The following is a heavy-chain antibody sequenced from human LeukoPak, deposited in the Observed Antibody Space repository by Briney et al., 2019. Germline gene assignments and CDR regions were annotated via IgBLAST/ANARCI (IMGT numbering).Heavy chain of an antibody. Sequence: ASVKVSCKASGYTFTGYYMHWVRQAPGQGLEWMGWINPNSGGTNYAQKFQGRVTMTRDTSISTAYMELSRLRSDDTAVYYCANVLAAADNYYYGMDVWGQGTTVTVSS. CDR1: GYTFTGYY. D-gene: IGHD6-13*01. CDR3: ANVLAAADNYYYGMDV. CDR2: INPNSGGT. V-gene: IGHV1-2*02. J-gene: IGHJ6*02.